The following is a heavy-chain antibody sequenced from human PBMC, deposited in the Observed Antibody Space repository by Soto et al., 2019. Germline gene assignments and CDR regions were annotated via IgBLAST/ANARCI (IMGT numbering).Heavy chain of an antibody. Sequence: GGSLRLSCAASGFTLSNYWMSWVRQAPGKGLEWVANIKQDGSEKYYVDSVKGRFTISRDNAKNSLYLQMNSLRAEDTAVYYCARDIAWTRKNSHYYYMDVWGKGTTVTVSS. CDR3: ARDIAWTRKNSHYYYMDV. CDR2: IKQDGSEK. V-gene: IGHV3-7*01. D-gene: IGHD2-15*01. CDR1: GFTLSNYW. J-gene: IGHJ6*03.